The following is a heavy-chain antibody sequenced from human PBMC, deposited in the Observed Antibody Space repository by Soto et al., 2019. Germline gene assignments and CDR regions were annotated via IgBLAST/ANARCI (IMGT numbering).Heavy chain of an antibody. CDR3: ANYYGSGSYRNWFDP. V-gene: IGHV3-11*01. CDR2: ISGSGSTI. J-gene: IGHJ5*02. CDR1: GFSFSAHY. D-gene: IGHD3-10*01. Sequence: QVQLVESGGGLVKPGGSLRLSCAASGFSFSAHYMSWIRQAPGKGLEWISYISGSGSTIYYADSVKGRFTSSRDNAKNSLYLQMNSLRAEDTAVYYCANYYGSGSYRNWFDPWGQGTLVTVSS.